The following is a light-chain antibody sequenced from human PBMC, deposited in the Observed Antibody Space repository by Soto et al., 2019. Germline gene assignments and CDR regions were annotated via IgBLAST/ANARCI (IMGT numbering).Light chain of an antibody. CDR1: SFNVGNNY. Sequence: QSVLTQPPSVSAPPGQKVTLSCSGRSFNVGNNYVCWYQQVAGTAPKLLIYDTYKRPSGIPDRFSGSKSGTLATLGITGLQTGDEAYYYCASWDSSVSGVVFGGGTQLTVL. CDR3: ASWDSSVSGVV. CDR2: DTY. V-gene: IGLV1-51*01. J-gene: IGLJ3*02.